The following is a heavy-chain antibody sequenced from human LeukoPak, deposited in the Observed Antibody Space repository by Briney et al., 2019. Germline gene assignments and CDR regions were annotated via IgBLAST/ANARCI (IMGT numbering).Heavy chain of an antibody. J-gene: IGHJ4*02. D-gene: IGHD3-22*01. Sequence: SETLSLTCAVSGGSFSTYYWSWIRQPPGKGLEWIGEINQSGSTNYNPSLKSRVTISLDTSKNQFSLELSSVTAADTAVYYCASDHDSSGYYDYWGQGTLVTVSS. CDR3: ASDHDSSGYYDY. CDR2: INQSGST. CDR1: GGSFSTYY. V-gene: IGHV4-34*01.